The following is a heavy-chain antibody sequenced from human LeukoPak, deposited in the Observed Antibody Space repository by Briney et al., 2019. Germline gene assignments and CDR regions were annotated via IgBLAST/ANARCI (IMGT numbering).Heavy chain of an antibody. Sequence: ASVNVSCKASGYTFTSYAMNWVRQAPGQGLEWMGWINTNTGNPTYAQGFTGRFVFSLDTSVRTAYLQLSSLPPEDTAVYYCARDSGTTLFGVVIHYYYSGMDVWGQGTTVTVSS. CDR2: INTNTGNP. CDR1: GYTFTSYA. D-gene: IGHD3-3*01. J-gene: IGHJ6*02. V-gene: IGHV7-4-1*02. CDR3: ARDSGTTLFGVVIHYYYSGMDV.